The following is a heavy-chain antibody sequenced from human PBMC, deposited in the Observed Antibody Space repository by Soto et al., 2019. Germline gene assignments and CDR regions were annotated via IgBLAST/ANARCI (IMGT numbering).Heavy chain of an antibody. CDR1: GGTFSSYA. CDR3: ARVEFRVDGDYEYYYYGMDV. D-gene: IGHD4-17*01. Sequence: QVQLVQSGAEVKKPGSSVKVSCKASGGTFSSYAISWVRQAPGQGLEWMGGIIPIFGTANYAQKFQGRVTITADESTSTAYMELSSLRSEDTAVYYCARVEFRVDGDYEYYYYGMDVWGQGTTATVSS. J-gene: IGHJ6*02. V-gene: IGHV1-69*12. CDR2: IIPIFGTA.